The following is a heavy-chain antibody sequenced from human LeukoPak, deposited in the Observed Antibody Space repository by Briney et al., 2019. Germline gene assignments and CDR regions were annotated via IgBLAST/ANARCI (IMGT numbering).Heavy chain of an antibody. Sequence: ASVKVSCKASGYTFTSNYIHWVRQALEQGLGGMGMIYPRDGSTSYAQKFQGRVTVTRDTSTSTVHMELSGLRSEDTAVYYCARDQEGFDYWGQGTLVTVSS. V-gene: IGHV1-46*01. CDR2: IYPRDGST. J-gene: IGHJ4*02. CDR1: GYTFTSNY. CDR3: ARDQEGFDY.